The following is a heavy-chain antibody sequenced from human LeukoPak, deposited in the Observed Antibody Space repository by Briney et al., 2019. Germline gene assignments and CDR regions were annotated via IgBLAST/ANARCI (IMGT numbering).Heavy chain of an antibody. D-gene: IGHD3-22*01. CDR1: GFTFSSYA. J-gene: IGHJ4*02. CDR3: AKPPLSDYYDSSGYYYFDY. Sequence: QPGGSLRLSCAASGFTFSSYAMSWVRQAPGKGLEWVSAISGSGGSTYYADSVKGRFIISRDNSKNTLYLQMNSLRAEDTAVYYCAKPPLSDYYDSSGYYYFDYWGQGTLVTVSS. V-gene: IGHV3-23*01. CDR2: ISGSGGST.